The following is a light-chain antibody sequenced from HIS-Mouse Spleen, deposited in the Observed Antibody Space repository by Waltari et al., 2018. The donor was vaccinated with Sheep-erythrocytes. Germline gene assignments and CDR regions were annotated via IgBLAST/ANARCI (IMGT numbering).Light chain of an antibody. CDR1: KLGDKY. CDR3: QAWDSSTAV. V-gene: IGLV3-1*01. CDR2: QDS. J-gene: IGLJ2*01. Sequence: SYELTQPPSVSVSPGQTASITCSGDKLGDKYASWYQQKPVQSPVLVIYQDSKRPSGIPERFSGSNSGNTATLTISGTQAMDEADYYCQAWDSSTAVFGGGTKLTVL.